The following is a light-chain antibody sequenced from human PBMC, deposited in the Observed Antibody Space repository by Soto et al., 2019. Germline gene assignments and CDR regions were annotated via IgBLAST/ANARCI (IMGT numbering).Light chain of an antibody. CDR1: QSVSSSY. J-gene: IGKJ4*01. Sequence: ELVLAQSPGTLSVSPGERVTLSCRASQSVSSSYLAWYQQRPGQAPRLLIYGASSRATGIPDRFSGSGSGTDFTLTISRLEPEDFAMYYCQQYGSSPLTFGGGTKVDIK. CDR2: GAS. V-gene: IGKV3-20*01. CDR3: QQYGSSPLT.